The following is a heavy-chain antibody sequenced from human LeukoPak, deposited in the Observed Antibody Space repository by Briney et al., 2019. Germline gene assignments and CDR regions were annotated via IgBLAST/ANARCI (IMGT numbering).Heavy chain of an antibody. V-gene: IGHV1-18*01. CDR2: ISDYNGNT. J-gene: IGHJ4*02. CDR3: ARAALQYYYGSGTKSAYFDY. CDR1: GYTFTSYG. Sequence: GASVKVSCKASGYTFTSYGISWVRQAPGQGLEWMGWISDYNGNTNYAQKLQGRVTMTTDTSTSTAYMELRSLRSDDTAVYYCARAALQYYYGSGTKSAYFDYWGQGTLVTVSS. D-gene: IGHD3-10*01.